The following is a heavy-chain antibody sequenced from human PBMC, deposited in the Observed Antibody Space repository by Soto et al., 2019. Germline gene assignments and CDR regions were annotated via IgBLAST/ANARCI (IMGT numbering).Heavy chain of an antibody. D-gene: IGHD3-22*01. J-gene: IGHJ4*02. V-gene: IGHV3-30-3*01. CDR1: GFTFSSYA. CDR3: ARAQYYYDSSGYYPLDY. CDR2: ISYDGSNK. Sequence: QVQLVESGGGVVQPGRSLRLSCAASGFTFSSYAMHWVRQAPGKGLEWVAVISYDGSNKYYADSVKGRFTISRDNSKNTLYLQMNSLRAEDTAVYYCARAQYYYDSSGYYPLDYWGQGTQVTVSS.